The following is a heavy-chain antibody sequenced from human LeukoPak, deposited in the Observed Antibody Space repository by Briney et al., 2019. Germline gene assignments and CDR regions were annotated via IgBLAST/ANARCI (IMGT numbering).Heavy chain of an antibody. D-gene: IGHD6-19*01. CDR2: ITGGGDVT. V-gene: IGHV3-23*01. Sequence: PXXGLXXVXXITGGGDVTYYAESVRGRFTISRDNSRNTVYLQMNRLRADDAAIYYCATRAGVAVAGTVADYWGQGTLVTVSS. J-gene: IGHJ4*02. CDR3: ATRAGVAVAGTVADY.